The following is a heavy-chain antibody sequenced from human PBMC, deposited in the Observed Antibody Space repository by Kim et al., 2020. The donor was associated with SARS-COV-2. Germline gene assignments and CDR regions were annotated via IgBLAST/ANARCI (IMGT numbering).Heavy chain of an antibody. CDR2: ISGSGTTI. D-gene: IGHD2-2*02. CDR1: GFTFSDYY. V-gene: IGHV3-11*01. Sequence: GGSLRLSCAASGFTFSDYYMSWIRQAPGKGLEWVSYISGSGTTIYYADSVKGRFTISRDKAKNSLYLQMNSLRAEDTAVYYCARRAAVVVPAAIWSGYYYNRDVGGQGTTVTVSS. CDR3: ARRAAVVVPAAIWSGYYYNRDV. J-gene: IGHJ6*02.